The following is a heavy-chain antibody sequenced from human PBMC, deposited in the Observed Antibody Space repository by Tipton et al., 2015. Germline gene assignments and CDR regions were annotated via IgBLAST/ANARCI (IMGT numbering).Heavy chain of an antibody. V-gene: IGHV5-51*01. CDR3: ARQGFGGNSIVY. CDR1: GYNFATYW. J-gene: IGHJ4*02. D-gene: IGHD4-23*01. Sequence: QLVQSGAEGKKAGESLTISCKGSGYNFATYWIDWVRQKPGKSLEWMGMIFVGDSDARYSPSFQGQVTFSGDKSTSTAYLHGSSLKASDRAVYFCARQGFGGNSIVYWVQGTLVTVSS. CDR2: IFVGDSDA.